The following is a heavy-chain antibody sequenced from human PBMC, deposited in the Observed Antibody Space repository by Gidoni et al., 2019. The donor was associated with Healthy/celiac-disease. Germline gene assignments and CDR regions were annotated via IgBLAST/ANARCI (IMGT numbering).Heavy chain of an antibody. Sequence: EVQLVQSGAEVKTPGESLRISCQGSGYRFTSYWISWVRQMPGKGLEWMGRIDPSDSYTNYSPSFQGHVTISADKSISTAYLQWSSLKASDTAMYYCARAPPYCGGDCYWVYWGQGTLVTVSS. CDR2: IDPSDSYT. J-gene: IGHJ4*02. V-gene: IGHV5-10-1*03. D-gene: IGHD2-21*02. CDR3: ARAPPYCGGDCYWVY. CDR1: GYRFTSYW.